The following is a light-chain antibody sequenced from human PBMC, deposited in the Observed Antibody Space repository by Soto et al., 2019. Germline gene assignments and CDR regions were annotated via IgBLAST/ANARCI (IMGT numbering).Light chain of an antibody. J-gene: IGLJ2*01. CDR1: SIDVGGYNY. V-gene: IGLV2-14*03. CDR3: SSYTSSSTVV. CDR2: DVS. Sequence: QSALTQPASVSGSPGQSITISCTGTSIDVGGYNYVSWYQQHPGKAPKLMIYDVSNRPSGVSNLFSGSKSGNTASLTISGLQAEDEADYYCSSYTSSSTVVFGGVTKLTVL.